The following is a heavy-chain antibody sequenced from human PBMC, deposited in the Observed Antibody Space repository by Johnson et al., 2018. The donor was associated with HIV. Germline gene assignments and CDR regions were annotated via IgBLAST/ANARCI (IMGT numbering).Heavy chain of an antibody. D-gene: IGHD1-26*01. CDR2: IKQDGSEK. CDR3: AKDVDASGSYQDAFDI. J-gene: IGHJ3*02. V-gene: IGHV3-7*01. CDR1: GFTFSSYW. Sequence: VQLVESGGGVVQPGGSLRLSCAASGFTFSSYWMSWVRQAPGKGLEWVANIKQDGSEKYYVDSVKGRFTISRDNSKNTLYLQMNSLRAEDTAVYYCAKDVDASGSYQDAFDIWGQGTMVTVSS.